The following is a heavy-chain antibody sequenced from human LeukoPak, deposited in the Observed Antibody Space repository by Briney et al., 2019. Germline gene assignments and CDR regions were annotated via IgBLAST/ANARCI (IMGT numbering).Heavy chain of an antibody. CDR2: IYYSGST. CDR1: GGSISSYY. CDR3: ARENSGYDSIWRGVFDY. J-gene: IGHJ4*02. Sequence: SETLSLTCTVSGGSISSYYWSWIRQPPAKGLEWIGYIYYSGSTNYNPSLKSRVTISVDTSKNQFSLKLSSVTAADTAVYYCARENSGYDSIWRGVFDYWGQGTLVTVSS. V-gene: IGHV4-59*01. D-gene: IGHD5-12*01.